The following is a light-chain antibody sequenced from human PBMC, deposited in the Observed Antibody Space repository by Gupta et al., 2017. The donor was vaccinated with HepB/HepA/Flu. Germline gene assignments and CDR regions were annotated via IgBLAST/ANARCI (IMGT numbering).Light chain of an antibody. V-gene: IGKV3-11*01. CDR1: QSISSL. Sequence: ESVVKHSPATLCLSPGERATPSCRASQSISSLLAWYQQKPGQAPRLLIYDASSRAAGIPARFSGSGSGTDFTLTISSLEPEDFAVYYCQQRSSWPLTFGGGTKVEIK. CDR3: QQRSSWPLT. J-gene: IGKJ4*01. CDR2: DAS.